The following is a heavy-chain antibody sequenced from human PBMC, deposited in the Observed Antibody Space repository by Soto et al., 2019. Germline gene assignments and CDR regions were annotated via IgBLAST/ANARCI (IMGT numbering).Heavy chain of an antibody. CDR3: AREMYYSTYFDS. CDR1: GFSLSTNGVG. Sequence: QITLKESGPTLVRPTQTLTLTCTFSGFSLSTNGVGVGLLRQPPGKALEWLALIYWDDDHRYSPSLNTRLTITKDTYKNQVVLTMTKFDPADTATYYCAREMYYSTYFDSWGQGTMVTVSS. J-gene: IGHJ4*02. D-gene: IGHD3-10*01. CDR2: IYWDDDH. V-gene: IGHV2-5*02.